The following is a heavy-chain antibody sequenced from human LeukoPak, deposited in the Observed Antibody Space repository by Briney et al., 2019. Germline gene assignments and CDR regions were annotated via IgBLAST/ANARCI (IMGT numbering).Heavy chain of an antibody. J-gene: IGHJ4*02. CDR1: GGTFSSYA. V-gene: IGHV1-69*05. CDR2: IIPIFGTA. D-gene: IGHD5-18*01. Sequence: SVKVSCKASGGTFSSYAISWVRQAPGQGLEWMGGIIPIFGTANYAQKFQGRVTITTDESTSTAYMELSSLRSEDTAVYYCARGGSGIQLWLPDYWGQGTLVTVSS. CDR3: ARGGSGIQLWLPDY.